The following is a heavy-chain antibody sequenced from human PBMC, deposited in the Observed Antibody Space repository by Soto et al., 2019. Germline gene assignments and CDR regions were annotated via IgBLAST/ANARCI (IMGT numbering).Heavy chain of an antibody. D-gene: IGHD3-3*01. J-gene: IGHJ6*02. Sequence: GASVKVSCKVSGYTLTELSMHWVRQAPGKGLEWMGWIDPEGGETNYAQKFQGRVTMTRDTSTNTAYMELSRLRSDDTAVYYCARSDYDFSSGSISDYYYYGMDVWGQGTTVTVSS. CDR1: GYTLTELS. CDR2: IDPEGGET. V-gene: IGHV1-24*01. CDR3: ARSDYDFSSGSISDYYYYGMDV.